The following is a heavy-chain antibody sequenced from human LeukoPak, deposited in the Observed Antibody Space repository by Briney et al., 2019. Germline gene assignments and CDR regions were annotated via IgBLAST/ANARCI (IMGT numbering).Heavy chain of an antibody. CDR3: ARGTSILHFDY. Sequence: GSLRLSCAASGFTFSSYAMNWVRQPPGKGLEWIGYIYYSGSINYNPSLKSRVTISVDTSKNQFSLKLSSVTAADTAVYYCARGTSILHFDYWGQGTLVTVSS. CDR1: GFTFSSYA. J-gene: IGHJ4*02. CDR2: IYYSGSI. D-gene: IGHD2-15*01. V-gene: IGHV4-59*01.